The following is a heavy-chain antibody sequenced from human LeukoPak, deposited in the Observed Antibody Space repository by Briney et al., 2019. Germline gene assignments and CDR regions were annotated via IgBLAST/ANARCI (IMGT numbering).Heavy chain of an antibody. CDR3: AKGPYSGSTSYFDY. Sequence: GGSLRLSCAASGFTFSSYSMNWVRQAPGKGLEWVSYISSSSTIYYAGSVKGRFTISRDNSENTLYLQMNSLRAEDTAVYYCAKGPYSGSTSYFDYWGQGTLVTVSS. D-gene: IGHD1-26*01. V-gene: IGHV3-48*01. CDR2: ISSSSTI. J-gene: IGHJ4*02. CDR1: GFTFSSYS.